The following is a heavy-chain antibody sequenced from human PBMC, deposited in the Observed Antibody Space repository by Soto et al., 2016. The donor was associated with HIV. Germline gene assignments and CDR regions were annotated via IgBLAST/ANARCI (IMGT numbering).Heavy chain of an antibody. Sequence: VQLVESGGGLVKPGGSLRLSCAVSGFTFSNAWMSWVRQAPGKGLEWVGRIKSETDGGTTDYVAPVKGRFTISRDDSKNTLYLQMNSLKTEDTAVYYCTSHLYPTWGQGMLVTVSS. V-gene: IGHV3-15*01. CDR3: TSHLYPT. D-gene: IGHD3-16*01. CDR2: IKSETDGGTT. CDR1: GFTFSNAW. J-gene: IGHJ5*02.